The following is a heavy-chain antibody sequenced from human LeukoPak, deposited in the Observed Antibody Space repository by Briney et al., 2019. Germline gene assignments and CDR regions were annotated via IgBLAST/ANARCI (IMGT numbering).Heavy chain of an antibody. CDR2: IYYSGNT. CDR3: ARGRSTVTYDY. CDR1: GDSISTSNSY. J-gene: IGHJ4*02. Sequence: SETLSLTCTVSGDSISTSNSYWGWIRQPPGKGLEWIGSIYYSGNTYYNASLKSRVTISVDTSKNQFSLKLSSVTAADTAVYYCARGRSTVTYDYWGQGTLVTVSS. V-gene: IGHV4-39*07. D-gene: IGHD4-17*01.